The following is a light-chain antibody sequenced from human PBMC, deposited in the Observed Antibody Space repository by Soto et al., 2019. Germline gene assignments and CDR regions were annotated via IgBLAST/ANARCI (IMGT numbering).Light chain of an antibody. J-gene: IGKJ1*01. CDR1: QSLLYNVNNKNY. CDR3: QQYYDTPWT. Sequence: DIVMTQSPDSLAVSLGERATIKCKSSQSLLYNVNNKNYLGWYQQKAGQPPKLLLYWASYRESGVPDRFSGSGSGTDFALTIRSMQAEDVAVYYCQQYYDTPWTFGQGTKVDIK. V-gene: IGKV4-1*01. CDR2: WAS.